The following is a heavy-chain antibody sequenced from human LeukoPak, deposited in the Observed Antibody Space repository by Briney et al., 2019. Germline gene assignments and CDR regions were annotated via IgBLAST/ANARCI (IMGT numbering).Heavy chain of an antibody. CDR3: AGTYYYDSSGYY. CDR1: GGSISSGGYY. CDR2: IYHSGST. J-gene: IGHJ4*02. Sequence: SETLSLTCTVSGGSISSGGYYWSWIRQPPGKGLEWIGYIYHSGSTYYNPSLKSRVTISVDRSKNQFSLKLSSVTAADTAVYYCAGTYYYDSSGYYWGQGTLVTVSS. V-gene: IGHV4-30-2*01. D-gene: IGHD3-22*01.